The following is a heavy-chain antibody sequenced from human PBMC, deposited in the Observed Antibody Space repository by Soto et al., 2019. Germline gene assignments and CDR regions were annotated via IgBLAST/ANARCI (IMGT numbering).Heavy chain of an antibody. CDR2: ISGSGGST. D-gene: IGHD5-18*01. CDR1: GFSVSSYA. CDR3: AKGRGVDTAMVWRVTPRYYFDY. V-gene: IGHV3-23*01. J-gene: IGHJ4*02. Sequence: HPXGSLGLSCAASGFSVSSYAMSWVRQAPGKGLEWVSAISGSGGSTYYADSVKGRFTISRDNSKNTLYLQMNSLRAEDTAVYYCAKGRGVDTAMVWRVTPRYYFDYWGQGTLVTVSS.